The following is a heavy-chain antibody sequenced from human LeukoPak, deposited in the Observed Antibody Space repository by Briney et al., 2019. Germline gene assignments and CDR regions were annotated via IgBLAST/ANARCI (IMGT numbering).Heavy chain of an antibody. Sequence: ASVKVSCKASGYTFTSYAMHWVRQAPGQRLEWMGWIDAGNGNTKYSQKFQGRVTITRDTSASTAYMELSSLRSEVTAVYYCARLLWFGVNAFDIWGQGTMVTVSS. D-gene: IGHD3-10*01. CDR2: IDAGNGNT. J-gene: IGHJ3*02. CDR3: ARLLWFGVNAFDI. CDR1: GYTFTSYA. V-gene: IGHV1-3*01.